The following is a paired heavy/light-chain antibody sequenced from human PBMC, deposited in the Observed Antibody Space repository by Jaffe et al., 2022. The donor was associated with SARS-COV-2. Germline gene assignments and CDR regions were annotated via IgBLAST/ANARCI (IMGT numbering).Light chain of an antibody. CDR2: LGS. J-gene: IGKJ1*01. Sequence: DIVMTQSPLSLPVILGEPASIACRSSQSLLHSNGNNYLDWYLQKPGQSPQLLIYLGSNRASGVPDRFSGSGSGTDFALKIGRVEPEDVGVYYCLQTLQTPRTFGQGTKVEIK. V-gene: IGKV2-28*01. CDR3: LQTLQTPRT. CDR1: QSLLHSNGNNY.
Heavy chain of an antibody. Sequence: EVQLVESGGGLVKPGGSLRLSCAAAGFTFSDFTMNWVRQAPGKGLDWISWIGGSRDSYIDYADSVKGRFTISRDNAKNSLSLQMNNLRPDDTGVYYCARASPGMDVWGQGTTVIVSS. CDR2: IGGSRDSYI. CDR3: ARASPGMDV. V-gene: IGHV3-21*02. CDR1: GFTFSDFT. J-gene: IGHJ6*02.